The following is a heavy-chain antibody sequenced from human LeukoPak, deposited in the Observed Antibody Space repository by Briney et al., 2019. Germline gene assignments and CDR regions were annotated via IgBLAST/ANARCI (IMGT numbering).Heavy chain of an antibody. J-gene: IGHJ6*03. V-gene: IGHV1-69*05. CDR2: IIPIFGTA. CDR3: AFSMAAFYYYYYYMDV. D-gene: IGHD6-6*01. CDR1: GGTFGSYA. Sequence: GASVKVSCKASGGTFGSYAISWVRQAPGQGLEWMGGIIPIFGTANYAQKFQGRVTITTDESTSTAYMELSSLRSEDTAVYYCAFSMAAFYYYYYYMDVWGKGTTVTVSS.